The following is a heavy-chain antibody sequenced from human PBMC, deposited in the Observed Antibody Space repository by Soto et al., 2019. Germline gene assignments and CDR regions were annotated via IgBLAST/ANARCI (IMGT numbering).Heavy chain of an antibody. CDR2: MNPNSGNT. Sequence: ASVKVSCKASVYTFTSYDINWVRQATGQGLEWMGWMNPNSGNTGYAQKFQGRVTMTRNTSISTAYMELSSLRSEDTAVYYCARGLSSSWYLGRYYYGMDVWGQGTTVTVSS. CDR1: VYTFTSYD. CDR3: ARGLSSSWYLGRYYYGMDV. D-gene: IGHD6-13*01. J-gene: IGHJ6*02. V-gene: IGHV1-8*01.